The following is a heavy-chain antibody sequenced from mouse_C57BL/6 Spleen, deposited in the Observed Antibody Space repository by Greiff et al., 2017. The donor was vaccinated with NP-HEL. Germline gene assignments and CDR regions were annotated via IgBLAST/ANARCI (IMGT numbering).Heavy chain of an antibody. CDR3: ARGIYYDYDGYYFDD. V-gene: IGHV1-9*01. CDR1: GYTFTGYW. Sequence: QVQLQQSGAELMKPGASVKLSCKATGYTFTGYWIEWVKQRPGHGLEWIGEILPGSGSTNYNEKFKGKATFTADTSSNTAYMQLSSLTTEDSAIYYCARGIYYDYDGYYFDDWGQGTTLTVSS. D-gene: IGHD2-4*01. J-gene: IGHJ2*01. CDR2: ILPGSGST.